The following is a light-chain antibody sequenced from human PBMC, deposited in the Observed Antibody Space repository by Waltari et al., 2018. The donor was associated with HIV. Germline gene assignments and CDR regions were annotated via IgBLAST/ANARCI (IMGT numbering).Light chain of an antibody. V-gene: IGLV3-25*03. Sequence: SFELTQPPSVSVSPGQTARITCSGLHDRMGAWYQLKSGQAPSMIIFRDGQRPSWIPTRFSGSRSGTSLTLTIAGVQDEDEAEYVCQSTFGTGTIIFGAGTILTV. CDR3: QSTFGTGTII. J-gene: IGLJ2*01. CDR2: RDG. CDR1: LHDRM.